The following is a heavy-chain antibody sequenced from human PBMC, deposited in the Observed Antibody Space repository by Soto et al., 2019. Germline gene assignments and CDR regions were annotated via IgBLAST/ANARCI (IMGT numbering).Heavy chain of an antibody. J-gene: IGHJ6*02. Sequence: GGSLRLSCAASGFTFSSYGMHWVLQAPGNGLEWVAVISYDGSNKYYADSVKGRFTISRDNSKNTLYLQMNSLRAEDTAVYYCAKDRFKSYVFGSSYYGMDVWGQGTTVTVYS. CDR2: ISYDGSNK. D-gene: IGHD3-16*01. CDR3: AKDRFKSYVFGSSYYGMDV. V-gene: IGHV3-30*18. CDR1: GFTFSSYG.